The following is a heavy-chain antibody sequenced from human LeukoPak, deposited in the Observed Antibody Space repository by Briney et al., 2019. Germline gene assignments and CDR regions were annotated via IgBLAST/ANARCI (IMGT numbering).Heavy chain of an antibody. V-gene: IGHV3-30-3*01. CDR3: ARDTTVTSGPYYYYGMDV. Sequence: GSLRPSCAASGFTFSSYAMHWVRQAPGKGLEWVAVISYDGTNKYYADSVKGRFTISRDNSKNTLYLQMNSLRAEDTAVYYCARDTTVTSGPYYYYGMDVWGQGTTVTVSS. CDR1: GFTFSSYA. J-gene: IGHJ6*02. D-gene: IGHD4-17*01. CDR2: ISYDGTNK.